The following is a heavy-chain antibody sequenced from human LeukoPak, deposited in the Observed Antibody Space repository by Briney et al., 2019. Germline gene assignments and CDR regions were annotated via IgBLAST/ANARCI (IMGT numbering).Heavy chain of an antibody. D-gene: IGHD6-19*01. CDR1: GFSFSDYY. Sequence: GGSLRLSCAASGFSFSDYYMSWIRQAPGKGLEWLSYISSSSGTIYYADSVKGRFTIYRDNAQYSLFLQMNSLRAEDTAVSVCASGIGWSSFDSWGQGTLVTVSS. J-gene: IGHJ4*02. CDR2: ISSSSGTI. V-gene: IGHV3-11*04. CDR3: ASGIGWSSFDS.